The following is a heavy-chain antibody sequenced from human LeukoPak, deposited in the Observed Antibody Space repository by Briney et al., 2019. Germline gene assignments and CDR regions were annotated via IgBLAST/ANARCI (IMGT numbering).Heavy chain of an antibody. D-gene: IGHD4-17*01. V-gene: IGHV4-61*02. J-gene: IGHJ3*02. CDR3: ARDVRNDYGDYHAFDI. Sequence: SETLSLTCTVSGGSISSGSYYWSWIRQPAGKGLEWIGRIYTSGSTNYNPSLKSRVTISVDTSKNQFSLKLSSVTAADTAVYYCARDVRNDYGDYHAFDIWGQGTMVTVSS. CDR1: GGSISSGSYY. CDR2: IYTSGST.